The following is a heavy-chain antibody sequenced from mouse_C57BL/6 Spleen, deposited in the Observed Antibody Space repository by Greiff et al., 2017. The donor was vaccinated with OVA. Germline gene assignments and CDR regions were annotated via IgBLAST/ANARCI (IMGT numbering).Heavy chain of an antibody. J-gene: IGHJ4*01. D-gene: IGHD1-1*01. CDR3: ARTTTVVDYYAMDY. CDR2: IDPSDSYT. Sequence: QVQLKQPGAELVKPGASVKLSCKASGYTFTSYWMQWVKQRPGQGLEWIGEIDPSDSYTNYNQKFKGKATLTVDTSSSTAYMQLSSLTSEDSAVYYCARTTTVVDYYAMDYWGQGTSVTVSS. V-gene: IGHV1-50*01. CDR1: GYTFTSYW.